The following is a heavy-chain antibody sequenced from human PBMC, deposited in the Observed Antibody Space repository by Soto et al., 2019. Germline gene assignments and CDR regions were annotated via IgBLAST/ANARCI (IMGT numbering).Heavy chain of an antibody. J-gene: IGHJ4*02. D-gene: IGHD3-10*01. CDR1: GYTFTDLD. V-gene: IGHV1-8*02. CDR2: MRPNTGHS. CDR3: ARGINAGVDY. Sequence: QVQLVESGAEVKQPGASVKVSCKASGYTFTDLDINWVRQTTEQGLEWMGWMRPNTGHSGLAQKFQGRLTLTRDTSINTAYMELSSLRSEDTVIYYCARGINAGVDYWGQGTPVTVSS.